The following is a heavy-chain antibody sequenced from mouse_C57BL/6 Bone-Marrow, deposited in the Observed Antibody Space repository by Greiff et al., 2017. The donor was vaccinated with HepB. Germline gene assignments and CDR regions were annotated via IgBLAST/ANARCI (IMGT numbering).Heavy chain of an antibody. D-gene: IGHD1-1*01. CDR2: IHPNSGST. Sequence: QVQLQQPGAELVKPGASVKLSCKASGYTFTSYWMHWVKQRPGQGLEWIGMIHPNSGSTNYNEKFKSKATLTVDKSSSTAYMQLSSLTSEDSAVYYCARNLYYYGSSLFAYWGQGTLVTVSA. J-gene: IGHJ3*01. CDR3: ARNLYYYGSSLFAY. V-gene: IGHV1-64*01. CDR1: GYTFTSYW.